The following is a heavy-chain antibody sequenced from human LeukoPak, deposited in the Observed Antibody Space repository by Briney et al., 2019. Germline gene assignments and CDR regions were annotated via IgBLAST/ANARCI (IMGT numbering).Heavy chain of an antibody. D-gene: IGHD3-3*01. J-gene: IGHJ3*02. CDR2: INWNGGST. V-gene: IGHV3-20*04. CDR3: ARVGTIFGVDYDAFDI. Sequence: GGSLRLSCAGSGFTFGDYGMSWVRQAPGKGLEWVSGINWNGGSTGYADSVKGRFTISRDNAKNSLYLQMNSLRAEDTALYYCARVGTIFGVDYDAFDIWGQGTMVTVSS. CDR1: GFTFGDYG.